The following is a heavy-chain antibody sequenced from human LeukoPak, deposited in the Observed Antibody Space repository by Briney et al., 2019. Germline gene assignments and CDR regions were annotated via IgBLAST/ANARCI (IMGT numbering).Heavy chain of an antibody. CDR2: IIPIFGTA. D-gene: IGHD5-12*01. V-gene: IGHV1-69*13. Sequence: SVKVSCKASGGTFSSYAISWVRQAPGQGLEWMGGIIPIFGTANYAQKFQGRVTITADESTSTAYMELSSLRSEDTAVYYCAIPGYSGYDFRLWGQGTLFTVSS. CDR1: GGTFSSYA. CDR3: AIPGYSGYDFRL. J-gene: IGHJ4*02.